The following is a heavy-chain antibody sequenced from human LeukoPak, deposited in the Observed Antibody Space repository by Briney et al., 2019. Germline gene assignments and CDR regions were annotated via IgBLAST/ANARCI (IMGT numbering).Heavy chain of an antibody. V-gene: IGHV3-23*01. D-gene: IGHD2-8*02. Sequence: QAGGSLRLSCVASGFTYANYAMNWVRQAPGKRLEWVASITGTGGRGGIYYADSVKGRFTISRDNSKNTLFLQMGSLRAEDTAVYHCAKGDRGHCTGVKCYPFDYWGQGTVVTVSS. CDR2: ITGTGGRGGI. J-gene: IGHJ4*02. CDR3: AKGDRGHCTGVKCYPFDY. CDR1: GFTYANYA.